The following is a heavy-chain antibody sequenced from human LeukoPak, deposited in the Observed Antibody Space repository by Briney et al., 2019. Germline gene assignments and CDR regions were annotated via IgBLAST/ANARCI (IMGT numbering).Heavy chain of an antibody. CDR2: ISGSGANT. CDR3: AKDVSPGHY. D-gene: IGHD2/OR15-2a*01. V-gene: IGHV3-23*01. CDR1: GFTFSSYA. Sequence: PGGSLRLACAASGFTFSSYAMSWVRQAPGKGLGWESAISGSGANTYYAGSVKGRFPISRANSNNTLDQQMDSLRAGDTGVYFCAKDVSPGHYWGQGTRVTVPS. J-gene: IGHJ4*02.